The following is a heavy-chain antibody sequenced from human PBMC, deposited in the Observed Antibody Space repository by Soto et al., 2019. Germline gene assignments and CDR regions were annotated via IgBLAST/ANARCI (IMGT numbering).Heavy chain of an antibody. Sequence: SETRSLTCSVSGYSISRGGYYWTWIRQRPGKALEWIVYIYHSGTTYYNPSLKSRLHMSVDTSENQFSLKLSSVTAADTAVYFCARAAHMRGGRYDYWGHGPLVTVSS. D-gene: IGHD2-15*01. J-gene: IGHJ4*01. V-gene: IGHV4-31*03. CDR3: ARAAHMRGGRYDY. CDR2: IYHSGTT. CDR1: GYSISRGGYY.